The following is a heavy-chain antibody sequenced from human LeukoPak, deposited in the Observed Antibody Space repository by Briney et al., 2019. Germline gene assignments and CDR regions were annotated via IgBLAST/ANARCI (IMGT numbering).Heavy chain of an antibody. CDR1: GGSISSSSYY. CDR2: IYYSGST. D-gene: IGHD2-15*01. V-gene: IGHV4-39*07. CDR3: ARDGSGGSSEQY. Sequence: PSETLSLTCTVSGGSISSSSYYWGWIRQPPGKGLEWVGSIYYSGSTYYNPSLKSRVTISVDTSKNQFSLKLSSVTAADTAVYYCARDGSGGSSEQYWGQGTLVTVSS. J-gene: IGHJ4*02.